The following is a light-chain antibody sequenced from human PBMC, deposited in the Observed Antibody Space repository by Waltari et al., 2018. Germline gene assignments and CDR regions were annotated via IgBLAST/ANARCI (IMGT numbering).Light chain of an antibody. V-gene: IGLV2-14*03. J-gene: IGLJ2*01. CDR3: SSYTSSISVV. Sequence: QSALTQPASVSGSPGQSITISCTGTSSDVGGYNFVSWYQQHPGKAPKLMVYDVTNWPSGVSNRFSGSKSGNTASLSISGRQAEDEADYYCSSYTSSISVVFGGGTKLTVL. CDR1: SSDVGGYNF. CDR2: DVT.